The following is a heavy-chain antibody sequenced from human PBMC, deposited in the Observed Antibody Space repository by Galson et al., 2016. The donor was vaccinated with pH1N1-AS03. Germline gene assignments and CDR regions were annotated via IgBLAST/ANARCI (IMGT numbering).Heavy chain of an antibody. Sequence: SLRLSCAASGFTFSSYWMHWVRQAPGKGLVWVSSINSDGSSTSYADSVKGRFTISRDNAKNTLYLPMNSLRAEDTAVYYCYSSSWDDAFDIWGQGTMVTVSS. V-gene: IGHV3-74*01. J-gene: IGHJ3*02. CDR3: YSSSWDDAFDI. CDR2: INSDGSST. CDR1: GFTFSSYW. D-gene: IGHD6-13*01.